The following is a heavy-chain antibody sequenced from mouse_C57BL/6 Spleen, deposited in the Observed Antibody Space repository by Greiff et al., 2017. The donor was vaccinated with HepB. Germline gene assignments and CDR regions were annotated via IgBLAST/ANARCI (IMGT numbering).Heavy chain of an antibody. D-gene: IGHD2-2*01. Sequence: EVQVVESGGGLVKPGGSLKLSCAASGFTFSDYGMHWVRQAPEKGLEWVAYISSGSSTIYYADTVKGRFTISRDNAKNTLFLQLTSLRSEDTAMYYCARPPPIYYGYDWFAYWGQGTLVTVSA. CDR2: ISSGSSTI. CDR3: ARPPPIYYGYDWFAY. CDR1: GFTFSDYG. V-gene: IGHV5-17*01. J-gene: IGHJ3*01.